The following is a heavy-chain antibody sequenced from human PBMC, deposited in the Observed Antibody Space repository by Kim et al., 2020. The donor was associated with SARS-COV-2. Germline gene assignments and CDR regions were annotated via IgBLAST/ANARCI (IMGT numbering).Heavy chain of an antibody. CDR3: ARGGGNTIFGVVILPPDY. CDR1: GGSFSGYY. Sequence: SETLSLTCAVYGGSFSGYYWSWIRQPPGKGLEWIGEINHSGSTNYNPSLKSRVTISVDTSKNQFSLKLSSVTAADTAVYYCARGGGNTIFGVVILPPDYWGQGTLVTVPS. D-gene: IGHD3-3*01. CDR2: INHSGST. V-gene: IGHV4-34*01. J-gene: IGHJ4*02.